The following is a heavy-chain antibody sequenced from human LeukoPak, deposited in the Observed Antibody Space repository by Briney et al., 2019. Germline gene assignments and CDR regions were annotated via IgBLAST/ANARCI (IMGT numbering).Heavy chain of an antibody. J-gene: IGHJ6*04. CDR3: ARDVCSGRSCYQLTPAYYGMDV. Sequence: PGGSLRLSCTASGFSFDKYGMYWVRQAPGKGLEWVAGMWYDGSDKNYADSVKGRFTISRDNSENTLYLQMNSLRPEDTGIYYCARDVCSGRSCYQLTPAYYGMDVWGKGTTVTVSS. CDR2: MWYDGSDK. CDR1: GFSFDKYG. D-gene: IGHD2-15*01. V-gene: IGHV3-33*07.